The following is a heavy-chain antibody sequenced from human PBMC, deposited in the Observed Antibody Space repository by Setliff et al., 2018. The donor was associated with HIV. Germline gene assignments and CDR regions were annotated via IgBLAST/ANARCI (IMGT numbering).Heavy chain of an antibody. CDR3: ARDEKRAAGGSLYYFDL. V-gene: IGHV1-2*02. D-gene: IGHD2-15*01. CDR1: GCTFTDYY. Sequence: ASVKVSCKTSGCTFTDYYIHWVRQAPEQGLEWMGWINPHSGGTNYAPKFQGRVTVTTDASSRTVYMEVSRLRSDDTAVYFCARDEKRAAGGSLYYFDLWGQGTLVTVSS. CDR2: INPHSGGT. J-gene: IGHJ4*02.